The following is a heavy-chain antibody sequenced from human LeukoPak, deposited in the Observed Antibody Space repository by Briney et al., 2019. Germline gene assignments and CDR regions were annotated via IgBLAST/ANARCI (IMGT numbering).Heavy chain of an antibody. Sequence: GASVKVSCKASGYTFTSYYMRWVRQAPGQGLEWMGIINPSGGSTSYAQKFQGRVTMTRDTSTSTVYMELSSLRSEDTAVYYCAREARAIWFGDRGRWFDPWGQGTLVTVSS. CDR1: GYTFTSYY. D-gene: IGHD3-10*01. J-gene: IGHJ5*02. V-gene: IGHV1-46*01. CDR3: AREARAIWFGDRGRWFDP. CDR2: INPSGGST.